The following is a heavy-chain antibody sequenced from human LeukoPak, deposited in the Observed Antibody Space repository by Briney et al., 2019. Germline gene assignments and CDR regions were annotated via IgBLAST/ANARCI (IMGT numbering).Heavy chain of an antibody. CDR1: GGSISSYY. Sequence: SETLSLTCTVSGGSISSYYWSWIRQPPGKGLEWIGYIYYSGSTNYNPSLKSRVTISVDTSKNQFSLKLSSVTAADTAVYYCARLYWSGGSCKNHYYYYYMDVWGKGTTVTVSS. CDR3: ARLYWSGGSCKNHYYYYYMDV. D-gene: IGHD2-15*01. V-gene: IGHV4-59*01. CDR2: IYYSGST. J-gene: IGHJ6*03.